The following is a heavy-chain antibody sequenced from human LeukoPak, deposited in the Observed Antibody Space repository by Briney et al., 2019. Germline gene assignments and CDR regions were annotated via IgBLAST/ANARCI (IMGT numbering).Heavy chain of an antibody. Sequence: PGGSLRLSCAASGFTVSSHYMNWVRQAPGKGLEWVSVIYSGGSTYYADSVKGRFTISRDISKNTMYVQMNSLRAEDTAAYYCARSNYGDRGWNYFDYWGQGTLATVSS. V-gene: IGHV3-53*01. CDR3: ARSNYGDRGWNYFDY. CDR2: IYSGGST. J-gene: IGHJ4*02. D-gene: IGHD4-17*01. CDR1: GFTVSSHY.